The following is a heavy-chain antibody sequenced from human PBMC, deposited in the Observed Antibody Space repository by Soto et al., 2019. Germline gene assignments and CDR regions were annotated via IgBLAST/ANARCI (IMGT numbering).Heavy chain of an antibody. V-gene: IGHV4-39*01. CDR2: IYYSGST. Sequence: SETLSLTCTVSGGSISSSSYYWGWIRQPPGKGLEWIGSIYYSGSTYYNPSLKSRVTISVDTSKNQFSLKLSSVTAADTAVYYCASTPIYYFDYWGQGTLVTVS. CDR3: ASTPIYYFDY. CDR1: GGSISSSSYY. J-gene: IGHJ4*02.